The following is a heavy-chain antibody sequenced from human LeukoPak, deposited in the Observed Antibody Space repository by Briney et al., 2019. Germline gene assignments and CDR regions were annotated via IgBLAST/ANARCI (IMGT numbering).Heavy chain of an antibody. V-gene: IGHV3-33*01. J-gene: IGHJ4*02. CDR3: ARDVRRFPDY. Sequence: GRSLRLSCAASGFTFSIYGMHWVRQAPGKGLEWVAVIWYDGSNKYYADSVKGRFTISRDNSKNTLYLQMNSLRAEDTAVYYCARDVRRFPDYWGQGTLVTVSS. CDR2: IWYDGSNK. D-gene: IGHD3-10*01. CDR1: GFTFSIYG.